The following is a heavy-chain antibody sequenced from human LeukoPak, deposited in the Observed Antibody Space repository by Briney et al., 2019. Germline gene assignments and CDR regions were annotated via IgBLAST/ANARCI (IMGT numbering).Heavy chain of an antibody. CDR3: ARSRDRDGYNSAYWYFDL. D-gene: IGHD5-24*01. CDR2: FDPEDGET. Sequence: GASVKVSCKVSGYTLSELCIQWVRQAPGKGLEWMGGFDPEDGETIYAQKFQGRLTINADESTSTAYMELSSLRSEDTAVYYCARSRDRDGYNSAYWYFDLWGRGTLVTVSS. CDR1: GYTLSELC. V-gene: IGHV1-24*01. J-gene: IGHJ2*01.